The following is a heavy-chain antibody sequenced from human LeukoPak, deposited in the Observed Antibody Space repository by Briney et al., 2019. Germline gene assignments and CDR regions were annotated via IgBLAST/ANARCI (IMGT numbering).Heavy chain of an antibody. CDR2: IWHDGSNK. CDR3: ARAETLWFGELLI. D-gene: IGHD3-10*01. CDR1: GFTFSSYG. V-gene: IGHV3-33*01. Sequence: GRSLRLSCAASGFTFSSYGMHWVRQAPGKGLEWVAVIWHDGSNKYYADSVKGRFTISRDNSKNTLYLQMNSLRAEDTAVYYCARAETLWFGELLIWGQGTLVTVSS. J-gene: IGHJ4*02.